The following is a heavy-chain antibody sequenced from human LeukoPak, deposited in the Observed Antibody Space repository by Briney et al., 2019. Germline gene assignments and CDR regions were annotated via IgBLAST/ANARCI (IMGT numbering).Heavy chain of an antibody. V-gene: IGHV4-59*12. D-gene: IGHD6-13*01. Sequence: SETLSLTCSVSGGSMSSYYWGWIRQPPGKGLEYIGYIYYSGRTSYNPSLKSRVTFSVDTSKSQFSLQLNSVTPEDTAVYYCARDDLQLVRRLGGSTEYYYYYYMDVWGKGTTVTVSS. CDR1: GGSMSSYY. CDR3: ARDDLQLVRRLGGSTEYYYYYYMDV. J-gene: IGHJ6*03. CDR2: IYYSGRT.